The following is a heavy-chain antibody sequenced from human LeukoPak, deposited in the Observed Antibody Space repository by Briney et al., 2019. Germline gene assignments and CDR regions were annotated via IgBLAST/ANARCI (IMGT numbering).Heavy chain of an antibody. Sequence: ASVKVSCKASGYTFTSYDINWVRQATGQGLEWMGWMNPNSGNTGYAQKFQGRVTMTRNTSISTAYMELSSLRSEDTAVYYCARGSGSYQDFDYWGQGTLVTVSS. CDR1: GYTFTSYD. D-gene: IGHD1-26*01. CDR3: ARGSGSYQDFDY. CDR2: MNPNSGNT. V-gene: IGHV1-8*01. J-gene: IGHJ4*02.